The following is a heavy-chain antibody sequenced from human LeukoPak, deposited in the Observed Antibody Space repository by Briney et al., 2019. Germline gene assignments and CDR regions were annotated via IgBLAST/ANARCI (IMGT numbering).Heavy chain of an antibody. Sequence: GGSLRLSCAASGFTVSSNYMSWVRQAPGKGLEWISVIYSGGSTYYADSVKGRFTISRDNSKNTLYLQMNSLRAEDTAVYYCARDPHGGNSLDYWGQGTLVTVSS. CDR3: ARDPHGGNSLDY. CDR1: GFTVSSNY. J-gene: IGHJ4*02. V-gene: IGHV3-66*02. D-gene: IGHD4-23*01. CDR2: IYSGGST.